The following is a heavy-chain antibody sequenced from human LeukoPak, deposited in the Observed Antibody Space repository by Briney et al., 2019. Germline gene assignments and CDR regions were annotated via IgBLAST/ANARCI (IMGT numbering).Heavy chain of an antibody. CDR3: ARGSYGSGSYDY. V-gene: IGHV4-39*07. Sequence: GSLRLSCAASEFSVGSNYMTWARQPPGKGLEWIGSIYYSGSTYYNLSLKSRVTISVDTSKNQFSLKLSSVTAADTAVYYCARGSYGSGSYDYWGQGTLVTVSS. CDR1: EFSVGSNY. CDR2: IYYSGST. D-gene: IGHD3-10*01. J-gene: IGHJ4*02.